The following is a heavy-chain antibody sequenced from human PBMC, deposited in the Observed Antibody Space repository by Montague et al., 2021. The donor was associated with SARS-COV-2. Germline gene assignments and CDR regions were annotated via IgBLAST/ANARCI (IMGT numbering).Heavy chain of an antibody. V-gene: IGHV4-31*03. CDR1: GGSISSGGYY. D-gene: IGHD6-13*01. CDR3: ARSESPSYSSSPFDY. Sequence: TLSLTCIVSGGSISSGGYYWSWIRQHPGKGLEWIGYIYYSGSTYYNPSLKSRLSISLGTSKIHFSLRLSSVTAADTAVYYCARSESPSYSSSPFDYWGQGTLVTVSS. CDR2: IYYSGST. J-gene: IGHJ4*02.